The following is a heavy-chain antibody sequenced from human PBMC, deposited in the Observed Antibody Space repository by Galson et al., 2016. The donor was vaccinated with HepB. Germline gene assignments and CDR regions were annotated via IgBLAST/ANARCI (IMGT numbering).Heavy chain of an antibody. CDR3: SRNSVGYCTGGTCYDWFDP. CDR2: IHSDGRT. D-gene: IGHD2-15*01. V-gene: IGHV3-66*02. CDR1: GFSASRNY. Sequence: SLRLSCAASGFSASRNYMNWVRQAPGKGLEWVSVIHSDGRTYYADSVKGRFTISRDNSKNTVYLQMNSLRVDDTAVYYCSRNSVGYCTGGTCYDWFDPWGQGTQVTVSA. J-gene: IGHJ5*01.